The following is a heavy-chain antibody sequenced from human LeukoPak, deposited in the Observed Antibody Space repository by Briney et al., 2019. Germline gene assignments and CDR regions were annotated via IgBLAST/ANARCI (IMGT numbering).Heavy chain of an antibody. J-gene: IGHJ4*02. V-gene: IGHV3-48*03. D-gene: IGHD3-22*01. CDR1: GFTFSSYE. CDR3: ARDNYDSSGYYFD. Sequence: AGGSLRLSCAASGFTFSSYEMNWVRQAPGKGLEWVSYISSSGSTIYYADSVKGRFTISRDDAKNSLYLQMNSLRAEDTAVYYCARDNYDSSGYYFDWGQGTLVTVSS. CDR2: ISSSGSTI.